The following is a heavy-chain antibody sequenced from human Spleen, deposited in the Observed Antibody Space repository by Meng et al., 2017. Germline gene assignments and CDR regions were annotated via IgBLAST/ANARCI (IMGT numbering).Heavy chain of an antibody. D-gene: IGHD6-19*01. CDR1: GFTFSYYE. Sequence: GESLKISCAASGFTFSYYEMSWVRQAPGKGLEWVSVISGSGSTTYYADSVKGRFTISRDNSKNTLYLQMNSLRAEDTAVYYCAKEEQWLVLAAFDIWGQGTMVTVSS. J-gene: IGHJ3*02. V-gene: IGHV3-23*01. CDR2: ISGSGSTT. CDR3: AKEEQWLVLAAFDI.